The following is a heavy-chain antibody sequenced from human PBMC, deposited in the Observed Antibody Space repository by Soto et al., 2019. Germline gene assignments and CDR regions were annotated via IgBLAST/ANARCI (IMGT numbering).Heavy chain of an antibody. D-gene: IGHD3-10*01. Sequence: QLVETGGGLIQPGTSLTLSCAASGFSVSRNYMTWVRQAPGKGLEWVSFVYSGGATFYADSVKGRFILSRDDCQNTMYLQMNNLRAEDTAVYYCARVPGRLWGRGTLVTVAS. V-gene: IGHV3-53*02. CDR1: GFSVSRNY. CDR2: VYSGGAT. J-gene: IGHJ4*02. CDR3: ARVPGRL.